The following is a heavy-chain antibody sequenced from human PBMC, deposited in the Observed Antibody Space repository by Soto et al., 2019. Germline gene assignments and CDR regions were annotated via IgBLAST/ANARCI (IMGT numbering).Heavy chain of an antibody. Sequence: QVRLVQSGAEVKKPGASVKVSCKASGYTFSSFEIHWVRQAAGQGLEWMGWMNPNNGDTVHAQKFQGRVTMTRNTSISTAFMELRSLRSEDTAMFYCARWVSATDFDSWGQGTLVTVSS. CDR1: GYTFSSFE. J-gene: IGHJ4*02. CDR2: MNPNNGDT. V-gene: IGHV1-8*01. CDR3: ARWVSATDFDS. D-gene: IGHD2-8*01.